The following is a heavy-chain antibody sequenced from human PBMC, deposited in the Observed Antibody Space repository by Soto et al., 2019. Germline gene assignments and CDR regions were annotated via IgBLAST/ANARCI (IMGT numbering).Heavy chain of an antibody. CDR1: GFTFSSYS. CDR2: ISSSSSYI. Sequence: GGSLRLSCAASGFTFSSYSMNWVRQAPGKGLEWVSSISSSSSYIYYADSVKGRFTISRDNAKNSLYLQMNSLRAEDTGVYYCARDRSIAAAGRDYYYGVDVWGQGTTVTVSS. J-gene: IGHJ6*02. CDR3: ARDRSIAAAGRDYYYGVDV. D-gene: IGHD6-13*01. V-gene: IGHV3-21*01.